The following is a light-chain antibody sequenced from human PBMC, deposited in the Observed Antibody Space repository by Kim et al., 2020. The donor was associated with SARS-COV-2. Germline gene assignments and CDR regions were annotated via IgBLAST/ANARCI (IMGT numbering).Light chain of an antibody. J-gene: IGKJ3*01. Sequence: ASVGDRVTIACRASQSISSYLNGYQQRPGKAPKLLIYAASSLQSGVPSSFSGSGSGTDFTLTITSLHPKDFATYYCQRSYSTRITFAAETKVDIK. CDR1: QSISSY. CDR2: AAS. CDR3: QRSYSTRIT. V-gene: IGKV1-39*01.